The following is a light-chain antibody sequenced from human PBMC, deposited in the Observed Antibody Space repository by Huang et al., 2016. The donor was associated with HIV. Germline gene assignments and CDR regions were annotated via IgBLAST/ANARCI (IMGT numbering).Light chain of an antibody. J-gene: IGKJ4*01. CDR2: GSS. V-gene: IGKV3-15*01. Sequence: EIVMTQSPATRSVSPGQRVTLACRANRSVSTNLAWYQQRNSQAPRLLIYGSSTRAPGIPARFSGSGSGTDFSLTISSLQSEDFALYYCHQYNDWRLSFGGGTRV. CDR1: RSVSTN. CDR3: HQYNDWRLS.